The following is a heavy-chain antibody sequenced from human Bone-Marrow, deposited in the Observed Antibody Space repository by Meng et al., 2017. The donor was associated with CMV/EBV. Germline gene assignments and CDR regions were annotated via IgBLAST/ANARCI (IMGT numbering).Heavy chain of an antibody. V-gene: IGHV4-30-4*08. J-gene: IGHJ1*01. CDR2: IYNSGST. D-gene: IGHD2-15*01. CDR3: ARTASYSLDAAEYFQY. CDR1: GGPISSGDYY. Sequence: SETLSLTCTVSGGPISSGDYYWSWIRQPPGKGLEWIAYIYNSGSTYYNPSLKSRVTISVDKSKNQLSLKLSSVTAADTAVYYCARTASYSLDAAEYFQYWGQGALVTVSS.